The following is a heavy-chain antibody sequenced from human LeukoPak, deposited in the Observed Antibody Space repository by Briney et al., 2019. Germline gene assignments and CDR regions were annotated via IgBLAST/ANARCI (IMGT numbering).Heavy chain of an antibody. CDR2: ISSSSSHI. CDR3: ARAYDHFWSAYYRDYGMDV. D-gene: IGHD3-3*01. J-gene: IGHJ6*02. Sequence: GGSLRLSCVASGFTFSSYTLSWVRQGPGKGLEWVSSISSSSSHIYYADSVKGRFTISRDNARSSVYLQTNSLRAEDTAVYYCARAYDHFWSAYYRDYGMDVWGQGTAVTVS. CDR1: GFTFSSYT. V-gene: IGHV3-21*01.